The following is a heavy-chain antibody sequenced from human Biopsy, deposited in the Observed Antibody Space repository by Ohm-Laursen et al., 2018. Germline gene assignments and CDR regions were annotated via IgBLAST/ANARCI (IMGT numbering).Heavy chain of an antibody. CDR1: GFTFSSFS. CDR2: INEVSSHI. CDR3: ARGSSGTARAGGMDV. V-gene: IGHV3-21*01. D-gene: IGHD6-6*01. Sequence: SLRLSCAASGFTFSSFSMNWVRQAPGKGLEWISYINEVSSHIYDADSVKGRITVARGNAKNSLYLQLNSLRAEDTAVYYCARGSSGTARAGGMDVWGQGTTVTVSS. J-gene: IGHJ6*02.